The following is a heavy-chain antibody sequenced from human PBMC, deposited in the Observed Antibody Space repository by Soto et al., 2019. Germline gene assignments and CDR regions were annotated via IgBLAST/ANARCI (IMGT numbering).Heavy chain of an antibody. CDR1: GFTFHNYA. V-gene: IGHV3-9*01. CDR2: ISWNSDTI. CDR3: AYALPPGSYYKPLDY. Sequence: EVHLMESGGGLVQPGRSLRLSCAASGFTFHNYAMHWVRQAPGKGLEWVSGISWNSDTIGYADSVKGRFTISGDNAKNSVYLQMNRLKPDDTAFYYCAYALPPGSYYKPLDYWGQGTLVTVSS. J-gene: IGHJ4*02. D-gene: IGHD3-10*01.